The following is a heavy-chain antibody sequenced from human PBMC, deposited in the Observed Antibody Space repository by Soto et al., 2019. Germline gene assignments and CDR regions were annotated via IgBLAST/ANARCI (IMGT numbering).Heavy chain of an antibody. CDR1: GFTFSTYT. CDR3: AKARCSTANCYVPDY. V-gene: IGHV3-23*01. J-gene: IGHJ4*02. Sequence: GGSLRLSCAAAGFTFSTYTMSWVRQAPGKGLEWVSSISGGGDSPSYADSVQGRFTISRDNPKNTLYLQMNSLRAEDTALYYCAKARCSTANCYVPDYWGQGTLVTVSS. D-gene: IGHD2-2*01. CDR2: ISGGGDSP.